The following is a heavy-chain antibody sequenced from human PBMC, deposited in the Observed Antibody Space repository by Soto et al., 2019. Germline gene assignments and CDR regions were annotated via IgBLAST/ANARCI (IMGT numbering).Heavy chain of an antibody. V-gene: IGHV3-74*01. CDR1: GFTFSSYG. J-gene: IGHJ4*02. Sequence: PGGSLRLSCVGSGFTFSSYGMHWVRQAPGKGLVWVSRINSDGSNTNYADSVKGRFTISRDNAKHTLYLQMNSLTAEDTAVYYCARGWFLDYWGQGTLVTVSS. CDR2: INSDGSNT. D-gene: IGHD2-15*01. CDR3: ARGWFLDY.